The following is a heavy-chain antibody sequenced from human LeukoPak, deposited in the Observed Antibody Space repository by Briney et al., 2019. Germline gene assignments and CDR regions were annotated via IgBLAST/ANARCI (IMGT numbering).Heavy chain of an antibody. CDR1: GYTFTGYY. V-gene: IGHV1-2*06. D-gene: IGHD4-23*01. CDR3: ARLFYGGNSSDY. J-gene: IGHJ4*02. Sequence: ASVTVSCKASGYTFTGYYMHWVRQAPGQGLEWMGRINPNSGGTNYAQKFQGRVTMTRDTSISTAYMELSRLRSDDTAVYYCARLFYGGNSSDYWGQGTLVTVSS. CDR2: INPNSGGT.